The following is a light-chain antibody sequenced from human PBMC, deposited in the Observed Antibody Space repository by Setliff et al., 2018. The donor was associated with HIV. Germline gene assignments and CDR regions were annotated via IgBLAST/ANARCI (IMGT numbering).Light chain of an antibody. J-gene: IGLJ1*01. CDR2: EVS. Sequence: ALTQPASVSGSPGQSITISCTGSSSDVGGYNYVSWYQQHPGKAPKLLIFEVSNRPSGVSSRFSGSKSGNTASLTISGLQAEDEADYYCSSYTSSNTPYVIGTGTKVTVL. CDR3: SSYTSSNTPYV. CDR1: SSDVGGYNY. V-gene: IGLV2-14*01.